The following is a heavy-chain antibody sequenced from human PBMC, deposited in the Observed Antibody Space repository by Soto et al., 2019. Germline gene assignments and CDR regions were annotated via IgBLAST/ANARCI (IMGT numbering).Heavy chain of an antibody. V-gene: IGHV3-30-3*01. D-gene: IGHD3-10*01. J-gene: IGHJ4*02. CDR2: ISYDGSNK. CDR1: GFTFSSYA. CDR3: ASLDYYGSGSPLDFDY. Sequence: GGSLRLSCAASGFTFSSYAMHWVRQAPGKGLEWVAVISYDGSNKYYADSVKGRFTISRDNSKNTLYLQMNSLRAEDTAVYYCASLDYYGSGSPLDFDYWGQGTLVTVSS.